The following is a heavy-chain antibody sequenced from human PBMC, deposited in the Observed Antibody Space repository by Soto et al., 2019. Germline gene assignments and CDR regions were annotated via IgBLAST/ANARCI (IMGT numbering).Heavy chain of an antibody. D-gene: IGHD6-13*01. V-gene: IGHV3-13*01. J-gene: IGHJ6*02. Sequence: PGGSLRLSCAASGFTFSSYDMHWVRQATGKGLEWVSAIGTAGDTYYPGSVKGRFTISRENAKNSLYLQMNSLRAGDTALYYCARAGSSSWYSGYYYYGMDVWGQGTTVTVSS. CDR1: GFTFSSYD. CDR3: ARAGSSSWYSGYYYYGMDV. CDR2: IGTAGDT.